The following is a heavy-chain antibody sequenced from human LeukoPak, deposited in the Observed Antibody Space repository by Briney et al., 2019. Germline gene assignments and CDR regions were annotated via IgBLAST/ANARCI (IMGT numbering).Heavy chain of an antibody. D-gene: IGHD1-1*01. V-gene: IGHV3-7*01. Sequence: PGGSLRLSCEASGFTFSGNWMSWVRQAPGKGLEWVASLNPDGSQKLYVDSVKGRFTISRDNTKSSLYLQMNSLGAEDTAMYYCATRLGRHTTYDSWGQGTRVTVSS. CDR3: ATRLGRHTTYDS. J-gene: IGHJ4*02. CDR1: GFTFSGNW. CDR2: LNPDGSQK.